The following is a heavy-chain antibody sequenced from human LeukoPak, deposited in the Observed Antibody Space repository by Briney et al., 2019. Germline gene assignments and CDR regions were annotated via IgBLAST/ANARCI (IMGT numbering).Heavy chain of an antibody. D-gene: IGHD6-19*01. CDR2: MNTKSGKT. CDR1: GYTFTSYD. J-gene: IGHJ4*02. Sequence: ASVKVSCKASGYTFTSYDINRVGQATGQGVERRGWMNTKSGKTGNAQKFQGRGAMTRNTSISTAYMELSSLRSEDTAVYYCASGSGWSDYWGQGTLVTVSS. CDR3: ASGSGWSDY. V-gene: IGHV1-8*01.